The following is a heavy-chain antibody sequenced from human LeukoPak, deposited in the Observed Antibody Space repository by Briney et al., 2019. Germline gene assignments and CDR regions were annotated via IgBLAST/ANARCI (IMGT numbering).Heavy chain of an antibody. V-gene: IGHV5-51*01. Sequence: GESLKISCKGSGYSFTSYWIGWVRQMPGKGLEWMGIIYPGYSDTRYSPSLQGQVTISADKSISTAYLQWSSLKASDTAMYYCARQGLGAMVRGVILAFDIWGQGTMVTVSS. CDR2: IYPGYSDT. CDR1: GYSFTSYW. CDR3: ARQGLGAMVRGVILAFDI. D-gene: IGHD3-10*01. J-gene: IGHJ3*02.